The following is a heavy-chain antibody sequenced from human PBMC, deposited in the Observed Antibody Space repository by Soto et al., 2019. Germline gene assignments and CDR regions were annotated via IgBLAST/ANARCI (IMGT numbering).Heavy chain of an antibody. Sequence: GGSLRLSCAASGFTFSTYWMDWVRQTPGKGLEWVANINQDGSKKNYVDSVKGRFTISRDNAKNSLYLQMSSLTAEDSALYYCSRSLNSWGQGTLVTVSS. J-gene: IGHJ4*02. V-gene: IGHV3-7*01. CDR1: GFTFSTYW. CDR3: SRSLNS. CDR2: INQDGSKK.